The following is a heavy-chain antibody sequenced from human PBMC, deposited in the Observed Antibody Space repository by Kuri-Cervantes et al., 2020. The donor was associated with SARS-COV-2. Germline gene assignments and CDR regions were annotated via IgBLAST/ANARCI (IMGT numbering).Heavy chain of an antibody. CDR3: ARDASYSGSYGSFQH. Sequence: GGSLRFPCAASGLTLSTYDMHGARQATGKGLEWGSAIGTTGDTYYTGSVKGRFTISRDNSKNTLYLQMNTLKTEDTAVFYCARDASYSGSYGSFQHWGQGTLVTVSS. D-gene: IGHD1-26*01. CDR2: IGTTGDT. V-gene: IGHV3-13*01. J-gene: IGHJ1*01. CDR1: GLTLSTYD.